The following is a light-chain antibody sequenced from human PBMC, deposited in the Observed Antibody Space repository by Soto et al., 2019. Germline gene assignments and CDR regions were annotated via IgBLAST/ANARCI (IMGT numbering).Light chain of an antibody. CDR1: QSVSSSY. Sequence: EIVLTQSPGTLSLSPGERATLSCRASQSVSSSYLAWYQQKRGQAPRLLIYAASARATGIPDRFSGSGSGTDFTLTISRLEPEDFAVYFCQLYGSSPPRYTFGQGTKVDIK. J-gene: IGKJ2*01. CDR3: QLYGSSPPRYT. CDR2: AAS. V-gene: IGKV3-20*01.